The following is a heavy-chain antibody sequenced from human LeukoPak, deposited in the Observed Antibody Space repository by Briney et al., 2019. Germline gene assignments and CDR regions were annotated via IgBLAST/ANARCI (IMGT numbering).Heavy chain of an antibody. V-gene: IGHV3-23*01. CDR1: GFTFSSYA. CDR2: ISGGST. Sequence: GGSLRLSCAASGFTFSSYAMSWVRQAPGKGLEWVSAISGGSTYYADSVKGRFTISRDNSKNTLYLQMNSLRAEDTAVYYCAEDHSKFDYWGQGTLVTVSS. J-gene: IGHJ4*02. CDR3: AEDHSKFDY. D-gene: IGHD5-18*01.